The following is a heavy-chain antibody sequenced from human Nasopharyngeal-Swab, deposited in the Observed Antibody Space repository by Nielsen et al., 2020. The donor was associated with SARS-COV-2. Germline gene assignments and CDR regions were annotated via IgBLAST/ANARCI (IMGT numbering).Heavy chain of an antibody. Sequence: GESLKISCAASGFTFSTYSMNWVRQAPGKGLEWVSYISSSSNSIYYADSVKGRFTISRDNAKNSPYLQMNSLRDEDTAVYYCARDKGVRGVLTWGQGTLVTVSS. J-gene: IGHJ5*02. V-gene: IGHV3-48*02. D-gene: IGHD3-10*01. CDR1: GFTFSTYS. CDR2: ISSSSNSI. CDR3: ARDKGVRGVLT.